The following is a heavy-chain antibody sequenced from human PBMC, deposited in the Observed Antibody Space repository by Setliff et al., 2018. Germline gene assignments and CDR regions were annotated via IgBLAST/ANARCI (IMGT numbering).Heavy chain of an antibody. CDR3: ARSIAAAATKF. CDR1: GGPINTGNYY. J-gene: IGHJ4*02. V-gene: IGHV4-61*09. Sequence: SETLSLTCTVSGGPINTGNYYWSWFRQPAGKGLEWIGQIFSKGSTNTNPSLMSRVTISMDTSKNQFSLRLTSMTAADTGVYYCARSIAAAATKFWGQGTAGTVSS. CDR2: IFSKGST. D-gene: IGHD6-25*01.